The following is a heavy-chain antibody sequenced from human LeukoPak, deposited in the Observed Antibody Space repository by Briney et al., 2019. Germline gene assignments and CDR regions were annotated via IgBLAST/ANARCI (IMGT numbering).Heavy chain of an antibody. V-gene: IGHV1-69*05. D-gene: IGHD3-16*01. CDR1: GGTFSSYA. Sequence: SVKVTCKASGGTFSSYAISWVRQAPGQGLEWMGGIIPIFGTANYAQKFQGRVTITTDESTSTAYMELSSLRSEDTAMYYCAGGTGYYFDYWGQGTLVTVSS. CDR3: AGGTGYYFDY. CDR2: IIPIFGTA. J-gene: IGHJ4*02.